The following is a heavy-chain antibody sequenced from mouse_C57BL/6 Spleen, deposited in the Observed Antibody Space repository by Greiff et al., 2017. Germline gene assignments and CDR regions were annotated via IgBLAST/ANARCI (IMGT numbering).Heavy chain of an antibody. V-gene: IGHV14-1*01. CDR2: IDPEDGDT. J-gene: IGHJ4*01. Sequence: VQLQQSGAELVRPGASVKLSCTASGFNIKDYYMHWVKQRPEQGLEWIGRIDPEDGDTEYAPKFQGKATMTADTSSNSAYLQLSSLTSDDTAVYYCTPYYSNWGYAMDYWGQGTSVTVSS. CDR3: TPYYSNWGYAMDY. D-gene: IGHD2-5*01. CDR1: GFNIKDYY.